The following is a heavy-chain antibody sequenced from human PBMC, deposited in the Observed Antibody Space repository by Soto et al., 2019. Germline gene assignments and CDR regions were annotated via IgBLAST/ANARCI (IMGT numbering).Heavy chain of an antibody. V-gene: IGHV4-61*01. CDR1: GGSVSSGSYY. CDR2: IYYSGST. J-gene: IGHJ5*02. CDR3: ARVTNTAIRANWFDP. D-gene: IGHD5-18*01. Sequence: QVQLQESGPGLVKPSETLSLTCTVSGGSVSSGSYYWSWIRQPPGKGLEWIGYIYYSGSTNYNPSLMSRVTISVDTSKNQFSLKLSSVTAADTAVYYCARVTNTAIRANWFDPWGQGTLVTVSS.